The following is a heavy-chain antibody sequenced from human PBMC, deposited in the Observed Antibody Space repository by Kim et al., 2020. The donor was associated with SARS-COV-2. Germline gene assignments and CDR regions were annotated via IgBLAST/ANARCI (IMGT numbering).Heavy chain of an antibody. D-gene: IGHD1-26*01. Sequence: SETLSLTCAVYGGSFSGYYWSWIRQPPGKGLEWIGEINHSGSTKYNPSLKSRVTISVDTSKNQFSLKLSSVTAADTAVYYCARGPWDRGHPYFDYWGQGTLVTVSS. CDR2: INHSGST. V-gene: IGHV4-34*01. J-gene: IGHJ4*02. CDR3: ARGPWDRGHPYFDY. CDR1: GGSFSGYY.